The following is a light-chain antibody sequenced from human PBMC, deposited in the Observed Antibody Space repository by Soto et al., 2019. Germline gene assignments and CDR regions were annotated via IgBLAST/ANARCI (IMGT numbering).Light chain of an antibody. CDR2: VND. V-gene: IGLV1-44*01. J-gene: IGLJ1*01. CDR3: AAWDDGLNGYV. CDR1: SSNIGSTT. Sequence: QSVLTQPPSASGTPGQRVTISCSGSSSNIGSTTVTWFQQLAGTAPKLLIYVNDQRPSGVPDRFSGSKSGTSASLAISGLQSEDEAVYYCAAWDDGLNGYVFGTGTKLTVL.